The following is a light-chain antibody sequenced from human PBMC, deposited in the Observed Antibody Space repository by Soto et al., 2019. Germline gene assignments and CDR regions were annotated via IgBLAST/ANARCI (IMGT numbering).Light chain of an antibody. CDR2: DVT. Sequence: QSVLTQPASVSGSPGQSITISCTGTSTDVGGHNSVAWYQHNPGKAPKLMIYDVTNRPSGVSSRFAGAKSGNTAFLSISELQAEGEADYYCSSYTGSSSLVFGTGTKVTAL. V-gene: IGLV2-14*01. CDR1: STDVGGHNS. CDR3: SSYTGSSSLV. J-gene: IGLJ1*01.